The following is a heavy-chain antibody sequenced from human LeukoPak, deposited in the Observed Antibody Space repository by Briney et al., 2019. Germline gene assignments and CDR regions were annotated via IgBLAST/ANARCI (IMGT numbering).Heavy chain of an antibody. CDR3: ARGWGSPPPHYYHYGMDV. Sequence: ASVKVSCKASGYTFTSYGISWVRQAPGQGLEWMGWISAYNGNTNYAQKLQGGVTMTTDTSTSTAYMELRSLRSDDTAVYYCARGWGSPPPHYYHYGMDVWGQGTTVTVSS. CDR2: ISAYNGNT. CDR1: GYTFTSYG. D-gene: IGHD7-27*01. V-gene: IGHV1-18*01. J-gene: IGHJ6*02.